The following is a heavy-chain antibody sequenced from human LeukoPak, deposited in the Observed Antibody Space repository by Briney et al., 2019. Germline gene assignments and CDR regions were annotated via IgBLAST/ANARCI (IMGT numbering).Heavy chain of an antibody. CDR3: ARRRYDFWSGYYGYFDY. CDR1: GFTFSSHA. Sequence: GGSLRLSCAASGFTFSSHAMHWVRQAPGKGLEYVSAISSNGGSTYYANSVKGRFTISRDNSKNTLYLQMGSLRAEDMAVYYCARRRYDFWSGYYGYFDYWGQGTLVTVSS. D-gene: IGHD3-3*01. V-gene: IGHV3-64*01. J-gene: IGHJ4*02. CDR2: ISSNGGST.